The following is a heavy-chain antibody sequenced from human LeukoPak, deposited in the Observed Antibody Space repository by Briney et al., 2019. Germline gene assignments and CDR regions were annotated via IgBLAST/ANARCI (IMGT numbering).Heavy chain of an antibody. CDR2: ISWNSGSI. D-gene: IGHD3-22*01. CDR3: HYYDSSGRDDAFDI. V-gene: IGHV3-9*01. Sequence: GGSLRLSCAASGFTFSSYDMHWVRQAPGKGLEWVSGISWNSGSIGYADSVKGRFTISRDNAKNSLYLQMNSLRAEDTALYYCHYYDSSGRDDAFDIWGQGTMVTVSS. J-gene: IGHJ3*02. CDR1: GFTFSSYD.